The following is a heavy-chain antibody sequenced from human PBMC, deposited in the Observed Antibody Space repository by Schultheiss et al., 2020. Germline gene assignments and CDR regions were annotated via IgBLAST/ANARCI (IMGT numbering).Heavy chain of an antibody. D-gene: IGHD5-24*01. J-gene: IGHJ4*02. Sequence: GESLKISCKGSGYSFTSYWIGWVRQMPGKGLEWMGIIYPGDSDTRYSPSFQGQVTISADKSISTAYLQWSSLKASDTAMYYCAREVSLEMATIGDFDYWGQGTLVTVSS. CDR1: GYSFTSYW. CDR3: AREVSLEMATIGDFDY. CDR2: IYPGDSDT. V-gene: IGHV5-51*01.